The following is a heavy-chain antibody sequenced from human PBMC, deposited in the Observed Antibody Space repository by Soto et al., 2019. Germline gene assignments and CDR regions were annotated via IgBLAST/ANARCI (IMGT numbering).Heavy chain of an antibody. D-gene: IGHD2-15*01. Sequence: QVQLQESGPGLVKPSETLFLTCTVSGASINSYYWSWIRQSPGKGLEWIASIYYNEYTNYSPSLTSRPTIPXXTXKNXFSLGLTCVTAAATAVYDCGRENSPVRCDPYFFEFCVQGTLVTVSS. CDR3: GRENSPVRCDPYFFEF. CDR1: GASINSYY. CDR2: IYYNEYT. V-gene: IGHV4-59*01. J-gene: IGHJ4*01.